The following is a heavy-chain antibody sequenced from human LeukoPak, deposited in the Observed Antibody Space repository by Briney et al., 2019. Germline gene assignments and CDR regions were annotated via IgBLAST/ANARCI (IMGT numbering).Heavy chain of an antibody. D-gene: IGHD6-6*01. V-gene: IGHV4-61*01. CDR1: GGSISSSSYY. J-gene: IGHJ4*02. CDR2: IYYSGST. CDR3: ARDGPPGIAARPLLAY. Sequence: SETLSLTCTVSGGSISSSSYYWGWIRQPPGKGLEWIGYIYYSGSTNYNPSLKSRVTISVDTSKNQFSLKLSSVTAADTAVYYCARDGPPGIAARPLLAYWGQGTLVTVSS.